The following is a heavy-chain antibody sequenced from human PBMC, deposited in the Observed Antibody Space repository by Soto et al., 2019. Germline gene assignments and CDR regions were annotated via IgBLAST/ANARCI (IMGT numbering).Heavy chain of an antibody. D-gene: IGHD5-12*01. CDR1: GFTFSSYA. Sequence: QVQLVESGGGVVQPGRSLRLSCAASGFTFSSYAMHWVRQAPGKGLEWVAVISYDGSNKYYADSVKGRFTISRDNSKNTLYLQMNSLRAEDTAVYYCAREIPDIVALDYWGQGTLVTVSS. V-gene: IGHV3-30-3*01. CDR2: ISYDGSNK. CDR3: AREIPDIVALDY. J-gene: IGHJ4*02.